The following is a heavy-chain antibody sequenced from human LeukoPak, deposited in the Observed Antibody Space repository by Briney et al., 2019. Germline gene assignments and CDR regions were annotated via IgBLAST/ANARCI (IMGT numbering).Heavy chain of an antibody. J-gene: IGHJ6*02. V-gene: IGHV3-21*01. CDR3: ARSTHYYYYYGMDV. Sequence: GSLRLSCAASGFTFSSYSMNWVRQAPGKGLEWVSSISSSSSYIYYADSVKGRFTISRDNAKNSLYLQMNSLRAEDTAVYYCARSTHYYYYYGMDVWGQGTTVTVSS. CDR1: GFTFSSYS. CDR2: ISSSSSYI.